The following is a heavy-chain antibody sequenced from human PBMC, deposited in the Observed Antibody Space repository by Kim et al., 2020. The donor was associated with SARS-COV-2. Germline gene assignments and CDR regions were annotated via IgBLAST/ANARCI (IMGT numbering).Heavy chain of an antibody. D-gene: IGHD3-22*01. CDR3: AKGHWATTYYYDSSGYHV. Sequence: GGSLRLSCAASGFTFSSYGMHWVRQAPGKGLEWVAVIWYDGSNKYYADSVKGRFTISRDNSKNTLYLQMNSLRAEDTAVYYCAKGHWATTYYYDSSGYHVWGQGTTVTVSS. CDR1: GFTFSSYG. J-gene: IGHJ6*02. CDR2: IWYDGSNK. V-gene: IGHV3-33*06.